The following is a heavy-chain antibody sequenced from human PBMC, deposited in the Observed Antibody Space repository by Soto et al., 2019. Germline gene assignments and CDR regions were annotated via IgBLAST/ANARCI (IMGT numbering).Heavy chain of an antibody. CDR1: GYTFINYG. V-gene: IGHV1-18*01. CDR3: ARDVVWGATLLWGVVARGFDM. CDR2: INTYNGQT. J-gene: IGHJ3*02. Sequence: QAQLVQSGAEVTKPGASVKVSCKTSGYTFINYGVTWVRQAPGQGLVWMGWINTYNGQTNVAQNFQGRVTLTSDASARTVYMELMSLRADDTAMYYCARDVVWGATLLWGVVARGFDMWGQGTPVTVSS. D-gene: IGHD3-16*01.